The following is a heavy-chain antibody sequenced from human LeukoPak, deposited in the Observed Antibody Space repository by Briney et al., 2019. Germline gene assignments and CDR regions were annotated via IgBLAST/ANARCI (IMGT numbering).Heavy chain of an antibody. J-gene: IGHJ4*02. CDR1: GYSFTTYW. D-gene: IGHD3-22*01. CDR2: IYPGDSDT. V-gene: IGHV5-51*01. Sequence: GESLKISCKDSGYSFTTYWIGWVRQMPGKGLEWMGIIYPGDSDTRYSPSFQGQVTISADKSISTAYLQWSSLRASDTAMYYCARTVVYYDSSGYYSYWGQGTLVTVSS. CDR3: ARTVVYYDSSGYYSY.